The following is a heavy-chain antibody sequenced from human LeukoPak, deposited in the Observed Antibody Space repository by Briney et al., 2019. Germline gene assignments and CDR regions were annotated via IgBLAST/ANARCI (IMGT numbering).Heavy chain of an antibody. J-gene: IGHJ2*01. CDR3: ARDDYSPSTPPPRRYFDL. V-gene: IGHV4-61*02. Sequence: SQTLSLTCTVSGGSISSGGYYWTWIRQPAGKGLEWIGRIYNSENINYNPSLKSRVTISLDTSKNQFSLKLTSVTAADTAVYYWARDDYSPSTPPPRRYFDLWGRGTLVTVSS. D-gene: IGHD4/OR15-4a*01. CDR2: IYNSENI. CDR1: GGSISSGGYY.